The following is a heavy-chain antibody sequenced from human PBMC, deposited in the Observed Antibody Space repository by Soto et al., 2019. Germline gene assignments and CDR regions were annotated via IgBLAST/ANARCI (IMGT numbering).Heavy chain of an antibody. Sequence: SETLSLTCTVSGGSISSGGYYWSWIRQHPGKGLEWIGYIYYSGSTYYNPSLKSRVTISVDTSKNQFSLKLSSVTAADTAVYYCARDMEAARPSAPSYYYYGMDVWGQGTTVTVSS. CDR2: IYYSGST. CDR1: GGSISSGGYY. CDR3: ARDMEAARPSAPSYYYYGMDV. D-gene: IGHD6-6*01. J-gene: IGHJ6*02. V-gene: IGHV4-31*03.